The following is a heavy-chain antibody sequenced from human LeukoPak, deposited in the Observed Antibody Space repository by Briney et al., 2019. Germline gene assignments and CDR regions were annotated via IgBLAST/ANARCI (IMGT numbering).Heavy chain of an antibody. CDR3: ARDLIAAAGTTWFDP. CDR2: INASGGST. J-gene: IGHJ5*02. D-gene: IGHD6-13*01. CDR1: GYRFTSYY. V-gene: IGHV1-46*01. Sequence: ASVKVSCKASGYRFTSYYMHWVRQAPGLGLEWMGIINASGGSTTYAQKFQGRVTMTRDTSTSTVYMVPSSLRSEDTAVYYCARDLIAAAGTTWFDPWGQGTLVTVSS.